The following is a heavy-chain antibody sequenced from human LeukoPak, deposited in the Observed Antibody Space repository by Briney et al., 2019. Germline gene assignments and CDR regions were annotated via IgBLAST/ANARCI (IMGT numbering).Heavy chain of an antibody. CDR2: FHNTGVT. Sequence: PSETLSLTCTVSGGSMFFSPYLAWIRQSPGEGLEYIATFHNTGVTYSSPSFKSRLTISLDTSKNKFSLHLKSVTAADTSVYFFLGHLTGDLDFWGQGMLVTVSS. J-gene: IGHJ4*02. CDR3: LGHLTGDLDF. D-gene: IGHD1-1*01. V-gene: IGHV4-39*07. CDR1: GGSMFFSPY.